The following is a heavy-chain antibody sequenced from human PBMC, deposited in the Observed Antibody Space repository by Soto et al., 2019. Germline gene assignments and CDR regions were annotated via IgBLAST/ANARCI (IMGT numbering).Heavy chain of an antibody. CDR3: ARDDSYKSIDY. D-gene: IGHD3-22*01. CDR1: GFAFSTFW. CDR2: TRPDGGQT. Sequence: EVQLVESGGGLVQPGGSLTLSCEASGFAFSTFWMAWLRQTPGRRLEWVTNTRPDGGQTYYLDSVTGRFTISRDNAKNSLYLQMNSLRGDDTAVYYCARDDSYKSIDYWGQGTLVTVSP. V-gene: IGHV3-7*03. J-gene: IGHJ4*02.